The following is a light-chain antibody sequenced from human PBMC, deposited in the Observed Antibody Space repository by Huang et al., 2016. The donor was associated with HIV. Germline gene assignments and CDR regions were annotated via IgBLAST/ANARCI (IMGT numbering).Light chain of an antibody. CDR3: QQFDNLPYT. CDR1: HDISNY. CDR2: AAA. J-gene: IGKJ2*01. V-gene: IGKV1-33*01. Sequence: DIQMTQSPSALSASVGDRVTITCQASHDISNYLNWYQQKPGKAPKLLISAAANLETGVPSRFSGSGSGTDFTFTISSLHPEDIATYYCQQFDNLPYTFGQGTNLEI.